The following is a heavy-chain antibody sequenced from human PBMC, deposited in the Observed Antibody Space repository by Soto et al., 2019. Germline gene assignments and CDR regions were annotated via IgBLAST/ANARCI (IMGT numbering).Heavy chain of an antibody. CDR1: GDSISGYY. CDR2: VYYSGST. J-gene: IGHJ6*03. D-gene: IGHD2-15*01. V-gene: IGHV4-59*08. Sequence: SETLSLTCTVSGDSISGYYWSWIRQPPGKGLEWIGYVYYSGSTNYNPSLKSRVTISVDTSKNQFSLKLSSVTAADTAVYYCARRIVGPKQNYFSYYYMDVWGKGTTVTVSS. CDR3: ARRIVGPKQNYFSYYYMDV.